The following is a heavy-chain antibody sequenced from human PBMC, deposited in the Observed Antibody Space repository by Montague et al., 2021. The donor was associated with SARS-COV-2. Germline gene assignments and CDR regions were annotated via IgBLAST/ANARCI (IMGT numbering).Heavy chain of an antibody. D-gene: IGHD6-13*01. Sequence: SETLSLTCTVSGGSINNYYWSWIRQPPGRGLEWIGYIYYSGSTEYSPSLKSRVIMSIDTSKNQFSLRLNSVTAADTAVYYCVREGKFKGALAGYSRNWDQRPRNFYYGMDVWGQGTTVIVS. J-gene: IGHJ6*02. CDR2: IYYSGST. V-gene: IGHV4-59*12. CDR1: GGSINNYY. CDR3: VREGKFKGALAGYSRNWDQRPRNFYYGMDV.